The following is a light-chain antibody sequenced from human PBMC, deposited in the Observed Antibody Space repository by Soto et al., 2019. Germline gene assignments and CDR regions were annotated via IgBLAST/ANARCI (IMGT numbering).Light chain of an antibody. CDR2: DVS. CDR3: SSYSGSSTLV. V-gene: IGLV2-14*01. J-gene: IGLJ2*01. Sequence: QSALTQPPSVSGSPGQSITISCTGTSSDVGGYNYVSWYQQHPDKAPKLMIFDVSNRPSGVSNRFSGSKSGNTASLTISGLQAEDEADYYCSSYSGSSTLVFGGGTKLTVL. CDR1: SSDVGGYNY.